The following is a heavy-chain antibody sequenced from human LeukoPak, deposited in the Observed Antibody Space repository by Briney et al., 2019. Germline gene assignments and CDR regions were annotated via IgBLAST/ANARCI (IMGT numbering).Heavy chain of an antibody. CDR3: AKATGYLL. CDR1: GFTFSSYG. D-gene: IGHD1-14*01. CDR2: ISSSGGST. V-gene: IGHV3-23*01. J-gene: IGHJ4*02. Sequence: GGSLRLSCAASGFTFSSYGMSWVRQAPGKGLEWVSAISSSGGSTYYADSVKGRFTISRDDSENTLYLQMNSLRAEDTAVYYCAKATGYLLWGQGTLVTVSS.